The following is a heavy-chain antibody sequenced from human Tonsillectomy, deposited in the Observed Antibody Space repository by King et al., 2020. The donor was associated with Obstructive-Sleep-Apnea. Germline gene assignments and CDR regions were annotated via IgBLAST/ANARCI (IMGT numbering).Heavy chain of an antibody. CDR3: AKDKVKDFRYYAMDV. Sequence: VQLVESGGGLVQPGRSLRLSCAASGFTFDDYGMHWVRQAPGKGLEWVSGISWNSGSIGYADSVEGRFTISRDNAKNSLFLQMNSLRIEDTALYFCAKDKVKDFRYYAMDVWGQGTTVTVSS. D-gene: IGHD2-15*01. V-gene: IGHV3-9*01. J-gene: IGHJ6*02. CDR1: GFTFDDYG. CDR2: ISWNSGSI.